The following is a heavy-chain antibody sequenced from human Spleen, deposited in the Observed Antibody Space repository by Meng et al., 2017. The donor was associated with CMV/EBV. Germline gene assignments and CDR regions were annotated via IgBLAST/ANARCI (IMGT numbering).Heavy chain of an antibody. Sequence: SCKASGYTFAGYYIHWVRQAPGKGLEWVSGISGSNGGGSTYYADSVKGRFTISRDNAKNSLYLQMNSLRAEDTAVYYCARDIYCSSTSCYGRPTHSEYYFDYWGQGTLVTVSS. J-gene: IGHJ4*02. CDR3: ARDIYCSSTSCYGRPTHSEYYFDY. D-gene: IGHD2-2*01. CDR1: GYTFAGYY. CDR2: ISGSNGGGST. V-gene: IGHV3-11*01.